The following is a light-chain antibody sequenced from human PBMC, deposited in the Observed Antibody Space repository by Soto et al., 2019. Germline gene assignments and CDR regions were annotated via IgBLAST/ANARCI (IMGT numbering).Light chain of an antibody. Sequence: EIVMTQSPATLSVSPGERATLSCRASQSVNTNLAWYQQKPGQAPRLLINYASIRATGIPARFSGSGSGTEFTLTISSLQSEDFAVYYCQQYNNWPLTFGGGTKVEIK. CDR2: YAS. CDR1: QSVNTN. V-gene: IGKV3-15*01. CDR3: QQYNNWPLT. J-gene: IGKJ4*01.